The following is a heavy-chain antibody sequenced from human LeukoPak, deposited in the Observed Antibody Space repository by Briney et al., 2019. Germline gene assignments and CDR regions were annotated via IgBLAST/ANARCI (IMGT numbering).Heavy chain of an antibody. D-gene: IGHD2-15*01. CDR3: ARDYNCSGGSCYSRRSYYYYGMDV. J-gene: IGHJ6*02. CDR2: ISSSSTYI. V-gene: IGHV3-21*01. Sequence: PGGSLRLSCAASGFIFDSYTMNWVRQAPGKGLEWVSSISSSSTYIYYADSVKGRFTISRDNAKNSLYLQMNSLRAEDTAVYYCARDYNCSGGSCYSRRSYYYYGMDVWGQGTTVTVSS. CDR1: GFIFDSYT.